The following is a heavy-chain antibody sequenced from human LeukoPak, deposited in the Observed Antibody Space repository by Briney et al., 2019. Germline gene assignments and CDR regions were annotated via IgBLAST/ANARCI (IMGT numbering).Heavy chain of an antibody. CDR3: ARDDWTYCSSITCPDAYI. J-gene: IGHJ3*02. CDR1: GGSVSSGTYY. D-gene: IGHD2-2*01. V-gene: IGHV4-61*09. Sequence: MASQTLSLTCTVSGGSVSSGTYYWSWIRQPAGKGLEWIGHIYTSESTNHNPSLKSRVTISVDTSKNQFSLKLTSVTAADTAVYYCARDDWTYCSSITCPDAYIWGQGTMVTVSS. CDR2: IYTSEST.